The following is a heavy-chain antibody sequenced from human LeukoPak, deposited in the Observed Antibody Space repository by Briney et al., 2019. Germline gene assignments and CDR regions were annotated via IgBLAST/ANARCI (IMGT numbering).Heavy chain of an antibody. V-gene: IGHV1-2*02. CDR3: ARDFPRGCSYGRLDY. CDR1: GYTFTGYY. Sequence: ASVKVSCKASGYTFTGYYMHWVRQAPGQGLEWMGWINPNSGGTNYAQEFQGRVTMTRDTSISTAYMELSRLRSDDTAVYYCARDFPRGCSYGRLDYWGQGTLVTVSS. J-gene: IGHJ4*02. CDR2: INPNSGGT. D-gene: IGHD5-18*01.